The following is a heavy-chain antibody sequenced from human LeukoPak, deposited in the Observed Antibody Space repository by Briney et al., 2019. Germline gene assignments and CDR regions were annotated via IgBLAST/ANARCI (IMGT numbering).Heavy chain of an antibody. Sequence: SETLSLTRTVSGDSSNNYYWSWIRQPAGKGLEWIGRIYTSGSTNYNPSLKSRVTMSVDTSKNQFSLKLSSVTAADTAVYYCARVLRWGFDYWGQGTLVTVSS. J-gene: IGHJ4*02. D-gene: IGHD4-23*01. CDR3: ARVLRWGFDY. CDR1: GDSSNNYY. V-gene: IGHV4-4*07. CDR2: IYTSGST.